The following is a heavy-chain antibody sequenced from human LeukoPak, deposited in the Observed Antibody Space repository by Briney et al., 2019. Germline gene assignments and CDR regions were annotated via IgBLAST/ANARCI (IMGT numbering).Heavy chain of an antibody. Sequence: ASETLSLTCTVSGGSISNYYWSWIRQPPGKGLEWIGYIYQSGSTDYNPSLKSRVTISVDTSKNQFSLKLSSVTAADTAVYYCARDYEGLDAFDIWGQGTMVTVSS. D-gene: IGHD3-16*01. CDR1: GGSISNYY. CDR2: IYQSGST. CDR3: ARDYEGLDAFDI. V-gene: IGHV4-59*01. J-gene: IGHJ3*02.